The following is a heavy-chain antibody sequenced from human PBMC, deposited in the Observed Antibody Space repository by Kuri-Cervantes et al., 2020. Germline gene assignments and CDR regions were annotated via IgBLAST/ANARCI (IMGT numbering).Heavy chain of an antibody. J-gene: IGHJ6*03. V-gene: IGHV3-23*01. CDR2: ISNNGDDT. Sequence: GESLKISCAASGFPFSSFSMTWVRQTPGKGLEWVTVISNNGDDTFYADSVRGRFTISRDNSKNSLYLQMNSLRAEDTAVYYCAKDRRHTIFGVTHHFMDVWGKGTTVTVSS. CDR1: GFPFSSFS. CDR3: AKDRRHTIFGVTHHFMDV. D-gene: IGHD3-3*01.